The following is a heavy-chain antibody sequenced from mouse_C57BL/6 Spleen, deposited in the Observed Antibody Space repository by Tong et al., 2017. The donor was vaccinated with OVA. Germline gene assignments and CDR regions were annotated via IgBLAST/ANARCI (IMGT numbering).Heavy chain of an antibody. V-gene: IGHV14-3*02. CDR3: ARRPGFAY. J-gene: IGHJ3*01. CDR1: GFNIKDNY. CDR2: IDPANGNT. Sequence: EVQLQQSGPELVTPGDSVKMSCTASGFNIKDNYMHWVKQRPEQGLEWIGRIDPANGNTKYDPKFQGKATITADTSSNTADRQLSSLTSEDTAVYYCARRPGFAYGGQGTLVTVSA.